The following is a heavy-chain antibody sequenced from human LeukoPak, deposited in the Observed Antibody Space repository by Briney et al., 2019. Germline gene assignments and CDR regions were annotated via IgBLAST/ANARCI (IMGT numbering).Heavy chain of an antibody. D-gene: IGHD1-14*01. CDR2: IYHSGST. V-gene: IGHV4-30-2*01. Sequence: PSETLSLTCTVSGGSISSGGYYWSWIRQPPGKGLEWIGYIYHSGSTYYNPSLKSRVTISVDRSKNQFSLKLSSVTAADTAVYYCARDITQNGWFDPWGQGTLVTVSS. CDR1: GGSISSGGYY. J-gene: IGHJ5*02. CDR3: ARDITQNGWFDP.